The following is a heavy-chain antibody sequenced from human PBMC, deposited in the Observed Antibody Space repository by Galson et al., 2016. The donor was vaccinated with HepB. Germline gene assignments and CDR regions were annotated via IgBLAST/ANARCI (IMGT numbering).Heavy chain of an antibody. Sequence: SETLSLTCAVSAGSISSSHWWSWVRQSPGKGLEWIGEIFHSGSTNYNPSLKSRVSMSVDKSKNQFSLNLNSVTAADTAVYYCARSRSSPADSDFWSGQERHFDYWGQGTLVTVSS. J-gene: IGHJ4*02. CDR1: AGSISSSHW. CDR3: ARSRSSPADSDFWSGQERHFDY. D-gene: IGHD3-3*01. CDR2: IFHSGST. V-gene: IGHV4-4*02.